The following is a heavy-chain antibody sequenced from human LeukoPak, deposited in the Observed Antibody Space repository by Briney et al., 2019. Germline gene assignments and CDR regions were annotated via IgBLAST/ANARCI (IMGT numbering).Heavy chain of an antibody. V-gene: IGHV3-7*04. CDR2: MKQDGSEK. CDR1: GFPFSNYW. D-gene: IGHD5-12*01. Sequence: GESLRLSCTASGFPFSNYWISWVRQVPGKGLEWVANMKQDGSEKYYVDSVKGRFTISRDSAKNSLYLLMNSLRAEDTAVYYCARGPRVATSYFDYWGQGTLVTVSS. CDR3: ARGPRVATSYFDY. J-gene: IGHJ4*02.